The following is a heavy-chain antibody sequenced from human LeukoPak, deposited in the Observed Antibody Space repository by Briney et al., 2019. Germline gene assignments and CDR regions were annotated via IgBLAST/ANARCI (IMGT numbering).Heavy chain of an antibody. CDR1: GYTFTGYF. J-gene: IGHJ4*02. CDR3: ARAGRSTFGVLNYCFDY. D-gene: IGHD3-10*01. Sequence: ASVKVSCKTSGYTFTGYFIHWVRQAPGQGLEWMGWIDPKSDVTNYAQKFQGRVAMTRDTSISTAYMELSRLIYDDTAVYYCARAGRSTFGVLNYCFDYWGQGALVTVSS. CDR2: IDPKSDVT. V-gene: IGHV1-2*02.